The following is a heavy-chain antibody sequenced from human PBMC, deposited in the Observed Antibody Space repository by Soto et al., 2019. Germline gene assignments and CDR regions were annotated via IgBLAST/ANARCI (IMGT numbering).Heavy chain of an antibody. CDR3: ARDKITGIFDY. Sequence: PSETLSLTCAVYGGSVSGYYWTWIRQPPGTGLEWIGEINHSGSTNYNPSLKSRVTISVDTSKNQFSLKLTSVTAADTAVYYCARDKITGIFDYWGQGTLVTAPQ. D-gene: IGHD2-8*02. CDR1: GGSVSGYY. J-gene: IGHJ4*02. CDR2: INHSGST. V-gene: IGHV4-34*01.